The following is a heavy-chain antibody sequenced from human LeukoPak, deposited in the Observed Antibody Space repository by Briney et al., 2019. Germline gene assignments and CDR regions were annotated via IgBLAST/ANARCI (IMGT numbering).Heavy chain of an antibody. Sequence: PSQTLSLTCDVSGASVTTDSWSWFRQPPGKGLEWIGYIYNSGNTDYNPSLKSRLTISVDTSKNQFSLTLSSATAADTAVYYCAGRGQRYFRDWGQGTLVTVSS. CDR3: AGRGQRYFRD. D-gene: IGHD3-9*01. CDR2: IYNSGNT. J-gene: IGHJ1*01. CDR1: GASVTTDS. V-gene: IGHV4-59*08.